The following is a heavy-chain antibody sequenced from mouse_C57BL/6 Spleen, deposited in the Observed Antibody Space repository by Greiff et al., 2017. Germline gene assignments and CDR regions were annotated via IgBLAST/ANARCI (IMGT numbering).Heavy chain of an antibody. J-gene: IGHJ1*03. V-gene: IGHV1-82*01. CDR3: ARKTKGYFDV. D-gene: IGHD1-3*01. CDR1: GYAFSSSW. CDR2: IYPGDGDT. Sequence: QVHVKQSGPELVKPGASVKISCKASGYAFSSSWMNWVKQRPGKGLEWIGRIYPGDGDTNYNGKFKGKATLTADKSSSTAYMQLSSLTSEDSAVYFCARKTKGYFDVWGTGTTGTVSS.